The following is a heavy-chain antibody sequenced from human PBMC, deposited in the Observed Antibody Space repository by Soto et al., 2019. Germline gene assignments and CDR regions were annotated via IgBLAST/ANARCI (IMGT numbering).Heavy chain of an antibody. CDR3: ARDWSYSSPS. Sequence: EVQLVESGGGLVQPGGSLRLSCVASGLVASGLNFGNTWMHWVRQPPGKGLVWVSYINSDGTTTTYADSVKGRFTISRDNAKNTVVLQMDNLRVEDTAVYYCARDWSYSSPSWGQGTLVTVSS. J-gene: IGHJ4*02. CDR2: INSDGTTT. CDR1: GLVASGLNFGNTW. D-gene: IGHD4-4*01. V-gene: IGHV3-74*01.